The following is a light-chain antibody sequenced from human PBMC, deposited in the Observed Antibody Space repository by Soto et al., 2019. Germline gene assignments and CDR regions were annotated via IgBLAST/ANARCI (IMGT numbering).Light chain of an antibody. Sequence: EIVMTQSPATLSVSPGERATLSCRASQSISSELACYQQKPGQPPRLLIYGASTRATGVPARFTGSGSGSVFTLTISGLQSEDFAVYYCQQGHNWPLTFGQGTRLEI. V-gene: IGKV3-15*01. CDR3: QQGHNWPLT. CDR1: QSISSE. J-gene: IGKJ2*01. CDR2: GAS.